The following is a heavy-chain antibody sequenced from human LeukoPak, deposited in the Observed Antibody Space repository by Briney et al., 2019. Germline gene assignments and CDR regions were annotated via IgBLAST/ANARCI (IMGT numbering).Heavy chain of an antibody. J-gene: IGHJ3*02. CDR2: IYYSGST. Sequence: SETLSLTCTVSGGSISSGSHYWGWIRQPPGKGLEWIATIYYSGSTYYNPSLKSRVTISVDTSKNQFSLKLSSVIAADTAVYYCAGYCTSTSCYGGDAFDIWGQGTMVTVSS. CDR3: AGYCTSTSCYGGDAFDI. CDR1: GGSISSGSHY. V-gene: IGHV4-39*01. D-gene: IGHD2-2*01.